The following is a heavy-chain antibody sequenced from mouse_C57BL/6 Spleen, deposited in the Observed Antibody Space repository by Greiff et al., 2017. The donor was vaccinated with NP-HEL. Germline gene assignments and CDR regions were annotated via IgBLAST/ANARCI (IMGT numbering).Heavy chain of an antibody. Sequence: VQLQQPGPELVKPGASVKIPCKASGYTFTDYNMDWVKQSHGKSLEWIGDINPNNGGTIYNQKFKGKATLTVDKSSSTAYMERRSLTSEDTAVYYCARFNEYSYGSSYLYFDVWGTGTTLTVSS. CDR2: INPNNGGT. V-gene: IGHV1-18*01. D-gene: IGHD1-1*01. CDR1: GYTFTDYN. CDR3: ARFNEYSYGSSYLYFDV. J-gene: IGHJ1*03.